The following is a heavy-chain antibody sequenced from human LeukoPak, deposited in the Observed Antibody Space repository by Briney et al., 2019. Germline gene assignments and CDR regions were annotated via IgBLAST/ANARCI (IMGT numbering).Heavy chain of an antibody. CDR3: ARPRTDLSLWDWFDP. J-gene: IGHJ5*02. CDR1: GFTFSSYW. CDR2: IKQDGSEK. Sequence: GGSLRLSCAASGFTFSSYWMSWARQAPGKGLEWVANIKQDGSEKYYVDSVKGRFTISRDNAKNSLYLQMNSLRAEDTAVYYCARPRTDLSLWDWFDPWGQGTLVTVSS. V-gene: IGHV3-7*01. D-gene: IGHD3-10*01.